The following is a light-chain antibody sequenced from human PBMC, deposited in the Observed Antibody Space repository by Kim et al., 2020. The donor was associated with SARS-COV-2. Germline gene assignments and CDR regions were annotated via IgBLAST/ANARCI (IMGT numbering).Light chain of an antibody. CDR2: DAS. V-gene: IGKV1-39*01. CDR3: QQGHNFPRT. J-gene: IGKJ2*02. CDR1: HSISTF. Sequence: ASVGDRVTITCRASHSISTFLKWYQQTPGKAPRLLIYDASSLQTGVPSRFSGSGSGTDFTLTISSLRREDFTTYYCQQGHNFPRTFGQGTKLEI.